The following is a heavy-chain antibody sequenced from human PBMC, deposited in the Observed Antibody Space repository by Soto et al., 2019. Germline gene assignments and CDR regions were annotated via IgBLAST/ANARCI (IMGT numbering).Heavy chain of an antibody. V-gene: IGHV1-69*13. CDR3: AREYYYDSSGYYVSVH. Sequence: GASVKVSCKASGYTFTSYYMHWVRQAPGQGLEWMGGIIPIFGTANYAQKFQGRVTITADESTSTAYMELSSLRSEDTAVYYCAREYYYDSSGYYVSVHWGQGTLVTVSS. D-gene: IGHD3-22*01. CDR2: IIPIFGTA. CDR1: GYTFTSYY. J-gene: IGHJ4*02.